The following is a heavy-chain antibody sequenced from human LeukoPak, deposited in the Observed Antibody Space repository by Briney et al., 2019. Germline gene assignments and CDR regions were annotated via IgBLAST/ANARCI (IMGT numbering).Heavy chain of an antibody. CDR3: AKTLGEVTITFLDS. CDR1: GFPFSSYA. CDR2: VSGSGGST. Sequence: GGSLRLSCAASGFPFSSYAMSWVRQAPGKGLKWVSGVSGSGGSTYYADSVRGRFTISRDNSKNTLYLQMNSLRAEDTAVYYCAKTLGEVTITFLDSWGQGTLVTVSS. V-gene: IGHV3-23*01. D-gene: IGHD3-16*01. J-gene: IGHJ4*02.